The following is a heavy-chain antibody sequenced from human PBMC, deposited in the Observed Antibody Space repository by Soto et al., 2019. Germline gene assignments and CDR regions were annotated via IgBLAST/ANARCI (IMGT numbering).Heavy chain of an antibody. D-gene: IGHD1-1*01. CDR2: INAYTGNT. Sequence: ASVKVSCKASGYTFTSYGISWVRQAPGQGLEWMGWINAYTGNTNYAQRLQGRVTMTRDTSASTAYMELSSLRSEDTAVYYCARGKGMEENYYYYGLDIWGQGTTVTVS. J-gene: IGHJ6*02. CDR3: ARGKGMEENYYYYGLDI. V-gene: IGHV1-18*04. CDR1: GYTFTSYG.